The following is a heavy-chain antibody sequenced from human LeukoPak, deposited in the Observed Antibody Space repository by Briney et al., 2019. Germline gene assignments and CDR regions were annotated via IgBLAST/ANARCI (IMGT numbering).Heavy chain of an antibody. J-gene: IGHJ3*02. D-gene: IGHD3-10*01. CDR2: ISGSGGSA. CDR1: GFTFSSST. V-gene: IGHV3-23*01. CDR3: ANRASHAFDI. Sequence: PGGSLRLSCAASGFTFSSSTMSWVRQAPGKGLEWVSVISGSGGSAYYAHSVKGRFTISRDNSKHTLYLQTNSLRAEDTAVYYCANRASHAFDIWGQGTMVTVSS.